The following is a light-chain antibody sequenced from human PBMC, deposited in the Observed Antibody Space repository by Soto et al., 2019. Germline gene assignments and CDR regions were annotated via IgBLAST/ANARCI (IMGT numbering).Light chain of an antibody. Sequence: EIVLTQSPGTLSFSPGERSTLSCSASQSVSSSYLAWYQQKPGQAPRLLIYGASSRATGIPDRFSGSGSGTDFTLTISRLEPEDFAVYYCQQYGSSPRITFGQGTRLEIK. CDR1: QSVSSSY. CDR2: GAS. CDR3: QQYGSSPRIT. J-gene: IGKJ5*01. V-gene: IGKV3-20*01.